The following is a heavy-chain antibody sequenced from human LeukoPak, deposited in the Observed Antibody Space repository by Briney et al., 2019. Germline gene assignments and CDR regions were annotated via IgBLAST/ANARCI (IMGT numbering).Heavy chain of an antibody. CDR3: AKSNGYGLVDI. CDR2: INHRGST. Sequence: SETLSLTCVVYGGAFSGYYWSWIRQPPGKGLEWIGEINHRGSTNYNPSLKSRVSISVDTSKNQFSLKLTSVTAADTAVYYCAKSNGYGLVDIWGQGTMVTVSS. D-gene: IGHD3-10*01. CDR1: GGAFSGYY. J-gene: IGHJ3*02. V-gene: IGHV4-34*01.